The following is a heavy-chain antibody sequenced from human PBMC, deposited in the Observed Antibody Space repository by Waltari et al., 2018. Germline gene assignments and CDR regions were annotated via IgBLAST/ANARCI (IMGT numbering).Heavy chain of an antibody. V-gene: IGHV1-69*13. CDR3: ARDGVGVTGFGAFDI. D-gene: IGHD1-26*01. J-gene: IGHJ3*02. CDR1: GGTFSSYA. Sequence: QVQLVQSGAEVKKPGSSVKVSCKASGGTFSSYAISWVRQAPGQGLEWMGRIIPILGTANYAQKFQGRVTITADKSTSTAYMELSSLRSEDTAVYYCARDGVGVTGFGAFDICGQGTMVTVSS. CDR2: IIPILGTA.